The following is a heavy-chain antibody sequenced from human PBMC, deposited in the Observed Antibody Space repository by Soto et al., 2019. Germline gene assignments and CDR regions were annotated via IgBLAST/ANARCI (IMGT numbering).Heavy chain of an antibody. CDR1: GGPISSYY. D-gene: IGHD6-19*01. CDR2: IYYSGST. V-gene: IGHV4-59*01. Sequence: QVQLQESGPGLVKPSETLSLNCTVSGGPISSYYWSWIRQSPGKGLEWIGYIYYSGSTNYNPSLRSRVTILVDTFKHQFSLELSSVTAADTAVYYCARGSSGWPPRLDYWGQGTLVTVSS. CDR3: ARGSSGWPPRLDY. J-gene: IGHJ4*02.